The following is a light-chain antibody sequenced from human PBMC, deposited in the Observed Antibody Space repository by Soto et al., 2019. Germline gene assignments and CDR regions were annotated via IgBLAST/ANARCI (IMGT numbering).Light chain of an antibody. Sequence: ETVLTQSPGTLSLSPGERATLFCRASRSFSSSYLAWYQQKPGQAPRLLIYGASSRATGIPDRFSGSGSGTDFTLTISRLEAEDFAVYYCQQYGSSPPSWTFGQGTKIEIK. V-gene: IGKV3-20*01. CDR1: RSFSSSY. CDR3: QQYGSSPPSWT. J-gene: IGKJ1*01. CDR2: GAS.